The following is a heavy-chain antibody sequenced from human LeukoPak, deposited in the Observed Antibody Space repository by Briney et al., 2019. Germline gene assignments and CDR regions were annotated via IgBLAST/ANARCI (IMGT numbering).Heavy chain of an antibody. Sequence: GGSLRLSCAASGFTFSSYAMSWVRQAPGKGLEWVSAISGSGGSTYCADSVKGRFTISRDNSKNTLYLQMNSLRAEDTAVYYGAKEGRGYSYGYFDYWGQGTLVTVSS. CDR2: ISGSGGST. J-gene: IGHJ4*02. V-gene: IGHV3-23*01. CDR1: GFTFSSYA. CDR3: AKEGRGYSYGYFDY. D-gene: IGHD5-18*01.